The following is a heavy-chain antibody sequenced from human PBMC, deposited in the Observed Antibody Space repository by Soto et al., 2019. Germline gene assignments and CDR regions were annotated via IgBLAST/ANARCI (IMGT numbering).Heavy chain of an antibody. CDR2: ISAYNGNT. D-gene: IGHD6-6*01. Sequence: QVHLVQSGAEVKKPGASVKVSCTASGYTFTTYGINWVRQAPGQGLEWMGWISAYNGNTNYAQELEGRVTMTTDTSTSTAYMELRSLLSDDTAVYYCAKVECGSSGCLYYFDYWGQGTLVTVSS. CDR3: AKVECGSSGCLYYFDY. V-gene: IGHV1-18*01. J-gene: IGHJ4*02. CDR1: GYTFTTYG.